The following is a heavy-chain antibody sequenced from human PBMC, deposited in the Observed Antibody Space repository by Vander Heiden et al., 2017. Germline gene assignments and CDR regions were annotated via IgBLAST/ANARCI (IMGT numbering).Heavy chain of an antibody. CDR3: ARKRYSSGWDFDY. Sequence: LQFQESGPGLVQPSGSLSLTRTVSGDSISSGTHDWGWVRQPPGKGLEWIGTIYYSGRTFYKPSLRSRATISVDTYKNQFSLKLNSVTAADTAVYYCARKRYSSGWDFDYWGQGVLVTVSS. D-gene: IGHD6-19*01. CDR2: IYYSGRT. V-gene: IGHV4-39*01. CDR1: GDSISSGTHD. J-gene: IGHJ4*02.